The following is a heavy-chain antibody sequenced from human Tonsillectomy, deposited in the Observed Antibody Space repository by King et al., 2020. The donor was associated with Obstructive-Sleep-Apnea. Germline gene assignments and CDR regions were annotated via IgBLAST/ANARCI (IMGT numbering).Heavy chain of an antibody. Sequence: QLVQSGGGVVQPGRSLRLSCAASGFTFSSYAMHWVRQAPGKGLEWVAVISYDGSNKYYADSVKGRFTISRDNSKNTLYLQMNSLRAEDTAVYYCARDRITRYYYGMDVWGQGTTVTVSS. D-gene: IGHD1-14*01. CDR1: GFTFSSYA. J-gene: IGHJ6*02. CDR3: ARDRITRYYYGMDV. V-gene: IGHV3-30*04. CDR2: ISYDGSNK.